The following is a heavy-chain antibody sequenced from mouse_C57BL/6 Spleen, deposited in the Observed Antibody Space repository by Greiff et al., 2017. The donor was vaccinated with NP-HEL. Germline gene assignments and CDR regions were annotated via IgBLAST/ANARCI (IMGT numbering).Heavy chain of an antibody. CDR1: GFTFSDYG. CDR2: ISSGSSTI. CDR3: ARPDSNYDWYFDV. V-gene: IGHV5-17*01. J-gene: IGHJ1*03. Sequence: EVQLVESGGGLVKPGGSLKLSCAASGFTFSDYGMHWVRQAPEKGLEWVAYISSGSSTIYYADTVKGRFTISRDNAKNTLFLQMTSLRSEDTAMYYCARPDSNYDWYFDVWGTGTTVTVSS. D-gene: IGHD2-5*01.